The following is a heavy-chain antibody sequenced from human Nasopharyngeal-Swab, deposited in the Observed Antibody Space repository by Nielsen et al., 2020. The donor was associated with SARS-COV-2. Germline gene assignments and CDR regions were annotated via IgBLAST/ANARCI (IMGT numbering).Heavy chain of an antibody. Sequence: VRQAPGKGLEWIGEIHHSGSTYYNPSLKSRVTISVDTSKNQFSLKLSSVTAADTAVYYCARPGVWFGELKNDAFDIWGQGTMVTVSS. D-gene: IGHD3-10*01. J-gene: IGHJ3*02. CDR3: ARPGVWFGELKNDAFDI. CDR2: IHHSGST. V-gene: IGHV4-4*02.